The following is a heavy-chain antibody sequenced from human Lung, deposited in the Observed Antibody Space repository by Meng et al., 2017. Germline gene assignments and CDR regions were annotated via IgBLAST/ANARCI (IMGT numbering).Heavy chain of an antibody. J-gene: IGHJ4*02. Sequence: QVQLQESGPGLAKPSGILSLTCAVSGGSITSSTWWSWVRQTPGKGLEWFGEIFHSGSTNYNPPLESRVTISVDKSKNQFSLKVYSVTAADTATYYCARFDISSSGRGDYWGQGILVTVSS. CDR1: GGSITSSTW. CDR3: ARFDISSSGRGDY. CDR2: IFHSGST. V-gene: IGHV4-4*02. D-gene: IGHD1-26*01.